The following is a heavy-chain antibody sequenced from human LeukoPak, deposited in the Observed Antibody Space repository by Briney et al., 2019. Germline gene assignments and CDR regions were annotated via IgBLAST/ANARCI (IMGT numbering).Heavy chain of an antibody. CDR1: GFTFSSYA. Sequence: PGGSLRLSCAASGFTFSSYAMTWVRQAPGKGLEWVSTISGSGGSTYYADSVKGRFTISRDNSKNTLYLQVNSLRAEDTAVYYCAKVYDSSDKGIDYWGQGTLVTVSS. V-gene: IGHV3-23*01. CDR3: AKVYDSSDKGIDY. CDR2: ISGSGGST. D-gene: IGHD3-22*01. J-gene: IGHJ4*02.